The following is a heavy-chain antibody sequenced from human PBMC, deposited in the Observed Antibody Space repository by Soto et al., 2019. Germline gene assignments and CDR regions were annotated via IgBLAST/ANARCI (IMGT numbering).Heavy chain of an antibody. Sequence: GGSLRLSCAASGFTFSSYGMHWVRQAPGKGLEWVAVISYDGSNKYYADSVKGRFTISRDNSKNTLYLQMNSLRAEDTAVYYCAKEHQEHLYYYYGMDVWGQGTTVTVSS. D-gene: IGHD1-1*01. J-gene: IGHJ6*02. CDR2: ISYDGSNK. CDR3: AKEHQEHLYYYYGMDV. CDR1: GFTFSSYG. V-gene: IGHV3-30*18.